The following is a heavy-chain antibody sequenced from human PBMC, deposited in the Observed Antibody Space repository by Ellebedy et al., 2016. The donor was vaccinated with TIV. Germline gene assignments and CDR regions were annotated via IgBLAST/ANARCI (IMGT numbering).Heavy chain of an antibody. Sequence: AASVKVSCKASGHAFISYGFTWVRQAPGQGLEWMGLIRAITGNTRYSKKFQDRVTMTTDTSTRTAYMEMKSLRSDDTALYYCATHFYDSGSPAHWGQGTLVTVSS. D-gene: IGHD3-10*01. V-gene: IGHV1-18*04. CDR2: IRAITGNT. J-gene: IGHJ4*02. CDR3: ATHFYDSGSPAH. CDR1: GHAFISYG.